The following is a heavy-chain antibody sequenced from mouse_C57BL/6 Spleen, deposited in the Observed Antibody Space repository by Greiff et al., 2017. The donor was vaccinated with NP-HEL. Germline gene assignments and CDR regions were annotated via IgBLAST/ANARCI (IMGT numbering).Heavy chain of an antibody. CDR2: ISSGSSTI. CDR1: GFTFSDYG. D-gene: IGHD2-4*01. Sequence: EVKVVESGGGLVKPGGSLKLSCAASGFTFSDYGMHWVRQAPEKGLEWVAYISSGSSTIYYADTVKGRFTISRDNAKNTLFLQMTSLRSEDTAMYYCARVDLLGYYFDYWGQGTTLTVSS. CDR3: ARVDLLGYYFDY. V-gene: IGHV5-17*01. J-gene: IGHJ2*01.